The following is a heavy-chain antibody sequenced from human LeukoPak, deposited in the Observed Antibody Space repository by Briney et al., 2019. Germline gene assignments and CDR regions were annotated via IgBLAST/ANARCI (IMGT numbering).Heavy chain of an antibody. J-gene: IGHJ4*02. CDR2: ISYDGSNK. CDR3: TKDLGIFY. Sequence: GWALRLSCAASGFTFSSYGMHWVRQAPGKALEWVAVISYDGSNKYYADSVKGRFTISRDNSKNTLYLQMNSLRAEDTAVYYCTKDLGIFYWGQGTLVTVSS. CDR1: GFTFSSYG. D-gene: IGHD3-3*02. V-gene: IGHV3-30*18.